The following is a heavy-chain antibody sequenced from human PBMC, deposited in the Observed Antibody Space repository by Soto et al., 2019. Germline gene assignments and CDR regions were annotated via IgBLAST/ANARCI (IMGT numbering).Heavy chain of an antibody. CDR2: ISSSGSTI. Sequence: PGGSLRLSCAASGFTFSDYYMSWIRQAPGKGLEWVSYISSSGSTIYYADSVKGRFTISRDNAKNSLYLQMNSLRAEDTAVYYCARAVGPQRYYYYMDVWGKGTTVTVSS. J-gene: IGHJ6*03. CDR3: ARAVGPQRYYYYMDV. V-gene: IGHV3-11*01. D-gene: IGHD1-26*01. CDR1: GFTFSDYY.